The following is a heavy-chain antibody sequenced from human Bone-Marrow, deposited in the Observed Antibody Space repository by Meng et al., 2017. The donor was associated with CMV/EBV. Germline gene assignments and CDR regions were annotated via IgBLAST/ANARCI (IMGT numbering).Heavy chain of an antibody. CDR3: AKHIVVVIATHDAFDI. D-gene: IGHD2-21*01. V-gene: IGHV3-48*03. CDR2: ISSSGSTI. CDR1: GFTFSSYE. J-gene: IGHJ3*02. Sequence: GESLKISCAASGFTFSSYEMNWVRQAPGKGLEWVSYISSSGSTIYYADSVKGRFTISRENAKNTLYLQMNSLRAEDTAVYYCAKHIVVVIATHDAFDIWGQGTMVTVSS.